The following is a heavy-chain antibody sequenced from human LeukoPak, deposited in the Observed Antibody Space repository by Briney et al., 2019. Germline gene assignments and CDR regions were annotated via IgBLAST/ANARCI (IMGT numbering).Heavy chain of an antibody. V-gene: IGHV4-39*01. J-gene: IGHJ4*02. CDR2: IYYSGST. CDR3: ARRRYSSSWGVDY. CDR1: GGSISSSSYY. Sequence: SETLSLTCTVSGGSISSSSYYWGWIRQPPGKGLEWIMSIYYSGSTYYNPSLKSRVTISVDTSKNQFSLKLSSVTAADTAVYYCARRRYSSSWGVDYWGQGTLVTVSS. D-gene: IGHD6-13*01.